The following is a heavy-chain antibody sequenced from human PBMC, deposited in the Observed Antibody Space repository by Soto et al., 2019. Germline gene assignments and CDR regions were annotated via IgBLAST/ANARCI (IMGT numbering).Heavy chain of an antibody. CDR2: ISGSGDST. J-gene: IGHJ4*02. CDR1: GFTFSSYA. V-gene: IGHV3-23*01. CDR3: ARRGSGSHYDY. D-gene: IGHD1-26*01. Sequence: EVQLLESGGGLVQPGGSLRLSCGASGFTFSSYAMRWVRQAPGKGLEWVSAISGSGDSTYYADSVKGRFTISRDNSKNKRYLQMNSLRAEDTAVYYCARRGSGSHYDYWGQGTLVTVSS.